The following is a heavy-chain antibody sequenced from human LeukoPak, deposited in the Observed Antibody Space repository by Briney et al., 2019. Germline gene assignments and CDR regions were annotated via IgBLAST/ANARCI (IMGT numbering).Heavy chain of an antibody. CDR3: ARAGHTGNAFDI. Sequence: SVKVSCKASGGTFSSHAIGWVRQAPGRGLEWMGGIIPIFGTANYAQKFQGRVTITADESTSTAYMELSSLRSEDTAVYYCARAGHTGNAFDIWGQGTMVTVSS. CDR2: IIPIFGTA. CDR1: GGTFSSHA. J-gene: IGHJ3*02. V-gene: IGHV1-69*13. D-gene: IGHD5-18*01.